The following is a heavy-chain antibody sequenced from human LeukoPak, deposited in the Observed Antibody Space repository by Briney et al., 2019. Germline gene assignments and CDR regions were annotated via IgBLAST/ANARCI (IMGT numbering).Heavy chain of an antibody. CDR1: GFTFSSYW. D-gene: IGHD3-16*01. Sequence: GGSLRLSCAASGFTFSSYWMSWVRQAPGKGLEWVANIKQDGSEKSYMDSVKGRLTSSRDNANTSIYPPMNSLSAEDTAVYYCASDARLGEFDYWGQGTLVTVSS. J-gene: IGHJ4*02. CDR2: IKQDGSEK. CDR3: ASDARLGEFDY. V-gene: IGHV3-7*01.